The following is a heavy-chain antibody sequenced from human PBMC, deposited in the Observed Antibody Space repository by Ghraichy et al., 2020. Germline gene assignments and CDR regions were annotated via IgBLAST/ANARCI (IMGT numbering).Heavy chain of an antibody. J-gene: IGHJ5*02. CDR2: INGGGRAV. D-gene: IGHD3-10*01. V-gene: IGHV3-74*01. CDR1: GFTFSDYW. Sequence: GGSLRLSCTASGFTFSDYWMHWVRQSPGKGLVWLSRINGGGRAVAYSDSLRGRITISRDNARSTLYLQMDNLRVDDTATYYCVRGGLDSGRAMDLWGQGVLVAVSS. CDR3: VRGGLDSGRAMDL.